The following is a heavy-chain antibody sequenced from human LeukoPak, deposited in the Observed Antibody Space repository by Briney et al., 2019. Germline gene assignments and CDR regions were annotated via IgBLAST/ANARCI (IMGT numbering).Heavy chain of an antibody. Sequence: SVKVSCKASGYTFTSYGISWVRQAPGQGLEWMGGIIPIFGTANYAQKFQGRVTITADESTSTAYMELSSLRSEDTAVYYCARDQDILTGYSAFDIWGQGTMVTVSS. CDR3: ARDQDILTGYSAFDI. CDR1: GYTFTSYG. CDR2: IIPIFGTA. V-gene: IGHV1-69*13. J-gene: IGHJ3*02. D-gene: IGHD3-9*01.